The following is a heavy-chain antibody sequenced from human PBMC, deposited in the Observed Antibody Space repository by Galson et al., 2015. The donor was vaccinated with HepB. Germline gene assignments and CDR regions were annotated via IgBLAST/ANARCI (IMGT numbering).Heavy chain of an antibody. J-gene: IGHJ4*02. CDR2: IYYSGST. Sequence: ETLSLTCTVSGGSISSYYWSWIRQPPGKGLEWIGYIYYSGSTNYNPSLKSRVTISVDTSKNQFSLKLSSVTAADTAVYYCARDHSSGWYYFDYWGQGTLVTVSS. V-gene: IGHV4-59*01. CDR1: GGSISSYY. CDR3: ARDHSSGWYYFDY. D-gene: IGHD6-19*01.